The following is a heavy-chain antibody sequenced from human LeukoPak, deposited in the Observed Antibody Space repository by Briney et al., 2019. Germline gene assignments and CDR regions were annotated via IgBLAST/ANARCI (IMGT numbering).Heavy chain of an antibody. CDR1: GFTFSSYW. V-gene: IGHV3-7*01. J-gene: IGHJ4*02. CDR3: ARDNYYGSGSPFDY. Sequence: GGSLRLSCAASGFTFSSYWMSWVRQAPGKGLEWVANIKQDGSEKYYVDSVKGRFTISRDNAKNSLYLQMNSLRAEDTAAYYCARDNYYGSGSPFDYWGQGTLVTVSS. CDR2: IKQDGSEK. D-gene: IGHD3-10*01.